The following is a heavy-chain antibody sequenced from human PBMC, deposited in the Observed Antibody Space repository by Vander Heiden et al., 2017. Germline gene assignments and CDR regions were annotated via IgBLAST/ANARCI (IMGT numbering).Heavy chain of an antibody. CDR2: INHSGST. CDR1: GGSFSGYY. J-gene: IGHJ4*02. D-gene: IGHD6-19*01. V-gene: IGHV4-34*01. CDR3: ARGRIAVD. Sequence: QVQLQQWGAGLLKPSGTLSLTCAVYGGSFSGYYWSWIRQPPGKGLEWIGEINHSGSTNYNPSLKSRVTISVDTSKNQFSLKLSSVTAADTAVYYCARGRIAVDWGQGTLVTVSS.